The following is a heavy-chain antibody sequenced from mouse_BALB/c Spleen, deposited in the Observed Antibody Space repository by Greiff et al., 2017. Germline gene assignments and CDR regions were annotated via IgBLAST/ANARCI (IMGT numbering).Heavy chain of an antibody. CDR1: GFTFSSYA. CDR2: ISSGGST. CDR3: ARERTATTAMDY. D-gene: IGHD1-2*01. J-gene: IGHJ4*01. V-gene: IGHV5-6-5*01. Sequence: EVNVVESGGGLVKPGGSLKLSCAASGFTFSSYAMSWVRQTPEKRLEWVASISSGGSTYYPDSVKGRFTISRDNARNILYLQMSSLRSEDTAMYYCARERTATTAMDYWGQGTSVTVSS.